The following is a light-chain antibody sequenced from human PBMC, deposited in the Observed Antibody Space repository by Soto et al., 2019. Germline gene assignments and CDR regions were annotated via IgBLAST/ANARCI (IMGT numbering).Light chain of an antibody. Sequence: EIVLTQSPGTLSLSPGERATLSCRASQSVSSTYLAWYQQNPGQAPGLLIYGASSRATGIPDRFSGSGSGTDFTLTISRLEPEDFAVYFCQQYGSSSYTFGQGT. CDR3: QQYGSSSYT. V-gene: IGKV3-20*01. CDR1: QSVSSTY. CDR2: GAS. J-gene: IGKJ2*01.